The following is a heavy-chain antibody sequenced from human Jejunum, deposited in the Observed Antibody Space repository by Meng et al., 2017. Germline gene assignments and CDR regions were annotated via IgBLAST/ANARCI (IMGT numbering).Heavy chain of an antibody. Sequence: SETLSPTCTVSGVSISSGTYYWTWIRQPPGKGLEWLAYIYSSGSNKYSPSLNSRVTISLDTSKNQFSLNLGSVTAADTAVYYCARRNYLYDSTGSYYFDNWGQGTLVTVSS. D-gene: IGHD3-22*01. J-gene: IGHJ4*02. CDR2: IYSSGSN. CDR3: ARRNYLYDSTGSYYFDN. CDR1: GVSISSGTYY. V-gene: IGHV4-61*01.